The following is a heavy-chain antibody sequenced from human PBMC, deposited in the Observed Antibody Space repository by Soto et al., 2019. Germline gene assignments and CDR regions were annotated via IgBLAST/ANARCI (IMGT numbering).Heavy chain of an antibody. J-gene: IGHJ5*02. CDR3: ARQGGYCSGGSCYGYWFDP. D-gene: IGHD2-15*01. V-gene: IGHV5-10-1*01. CDR2: IDPSDSYT. Sequence: PGESLKISCNGSGYIFTNYWISWVRQVPGKGLEWMGRIDPSDSYTNYSPSFQGHVTISADKSISTAYLQWSSLKASDTAMYYCARQGGYCSGGSCYGYWFDPWGQGTLVTVSS. CDR1: GYIFTNYW.